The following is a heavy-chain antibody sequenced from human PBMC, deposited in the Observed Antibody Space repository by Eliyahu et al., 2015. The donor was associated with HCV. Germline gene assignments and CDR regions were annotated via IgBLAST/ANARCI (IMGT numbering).Heavy chain of an antibody. V-gene: IGHV5-51*01. Sequence: DVQLVQSGAEVTKPGESLKISCQGSAXSLTTHWIGXVRQMPGKGLEWLGIIXLRDSTTKYSPSFQGRVTISVDKSIGTAYLQWSSLQASDTAIYYCASTPNGLYHWVNWGQGTLVTVST. D-gene: IGHD2-8*01. CDR1: AXSLTTHW. CDR2: IXLRDSTT. CDR3: ASTPNGLYHWVN. J-gene: IGHJ4*02.